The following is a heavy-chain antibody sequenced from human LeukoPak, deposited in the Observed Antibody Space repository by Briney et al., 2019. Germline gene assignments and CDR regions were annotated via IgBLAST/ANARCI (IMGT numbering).Heavy chain of an antibody. V-gene: IGHV4-59*08. CDR2: IYYSGST. Sequence: SETLSLTCTVSGDSINNYYWSWIRQPPGKGLEWIGYIYYSGSTNYNSSLKSRVTISIDTSKNRFSLKLSSVTAADTAVYYCARLRAATGELYFDNWGQGTLVTVSS. D-gene: IGHD6-13*01. CDR3: ARLRAATGELYFDN. CDR1: GDSINNYY. J-gene: IGHJ4*02.